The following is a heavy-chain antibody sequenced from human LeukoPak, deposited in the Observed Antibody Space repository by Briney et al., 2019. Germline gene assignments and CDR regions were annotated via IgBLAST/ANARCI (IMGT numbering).Heavy chain of an antibody. Sequence: SGPTLVKPTQTLTLTCSFCGFSHTSGGEGVAWIRQPPGKAPEWLALIYWDDDKRFRPSLQNRLTVSKDTSKNQVVLSMTKMDPLDTGTYYCAHTRHGATPTRLDFWGQGILVVVS. J-gene: IGHJ4*02. CDR3: AHTRHGATPTRLDF. V-gene: IGHV2-5*02. CDR2: IYWDDDK. CDR1: GFSHTSGGEG. D-gene: IGHD4/OR15-4a*01.